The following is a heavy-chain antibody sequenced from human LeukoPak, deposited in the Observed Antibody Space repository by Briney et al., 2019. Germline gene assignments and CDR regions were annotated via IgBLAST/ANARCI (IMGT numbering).Heavy chain of an antibody. J-gene: IGHJ3*02. CDR1: GGTFSSYA. Sequence: SVKVSCXASGGTFSSYAISWVRQAHGQGLEWMAGIIPIFGTANYAQKFQGRVTITTDESTSTAYMELSSLRSEDTAVYYCAGAPGPKDAFDIWGQGTMVTVSS. CDR2: IIPIFGTA. V-gene: IGHV1-69*05. CDR3: AGAPGPKDAFDI.